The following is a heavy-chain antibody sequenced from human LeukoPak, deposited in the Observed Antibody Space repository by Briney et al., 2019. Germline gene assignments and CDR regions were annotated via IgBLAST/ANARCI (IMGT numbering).Heavy chain of an antibody. D-gene: IGHD5-18*01. Sequence: GGSLRLSCAASGFTFSSYSMYWVRQAPGKGLEWVSYISSRSATIYYADSVKGRFTISRDNAKNSLYLQMNSLRAEDTAVYSCARDKTRGLGYSYSKSGNYFDYWGQGTLVTVSS. CDR1: GFTFSSYS. V-gene: IGHV3-48*01. CDR3: ARDKTRGLGYSYSKSGNYFDY. CDR2: ISSRSATI. J-gene: IGHJ4*02.